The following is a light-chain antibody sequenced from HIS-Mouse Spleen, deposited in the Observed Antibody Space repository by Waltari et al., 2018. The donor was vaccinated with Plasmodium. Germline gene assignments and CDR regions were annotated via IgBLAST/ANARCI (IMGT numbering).Light chain of an antibody. CDR3: YSTDSSGNHRV. Sequence: SYELTQPPSVSVSPGKTARITCSGAALPKKYAYWYQQKSGQAPVLVIYEDSQRPSGIPERFSGSSSGTMATLTISGAQVEDEADYYCYSTDSSGNHRVFGGGTKLTVL. CDR1: ALPKKY. V-gene: IGLV3-10*01. J-gene: IGLJ3*02. CDR2: EDS.